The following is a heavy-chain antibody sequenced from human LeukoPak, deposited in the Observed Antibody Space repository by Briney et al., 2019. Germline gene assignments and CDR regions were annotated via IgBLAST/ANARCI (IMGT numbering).Heavy chain of an antibody. J-gene: IGHJ4*02. CDR3: ARESGSGSLGFDY. CDR2: IYTGGGT. D-gene: IGHD3-10*01. Sequence: GGSLRLSCAASGFTVSSIYMNWVRQAPGKGLEWVSVIYTGGGTYYADSVKDRVNTSRENSKNTLYLQMNSMRAEDTAVYYCARESGSGSLGFDYWGQGTLVTVSS. V-gene: IGHV3-66*01. CDR1: GFTVSSIY.